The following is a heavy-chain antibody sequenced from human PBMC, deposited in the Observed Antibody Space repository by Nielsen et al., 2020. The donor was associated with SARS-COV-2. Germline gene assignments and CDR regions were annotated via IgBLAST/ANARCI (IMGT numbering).Heavy chain of an antibody. D-gene: IGHD3-10*01. Sequence: WVRQAPGQGLEWMGWISAYNGNTNYAQKLQGRVTMTTDTSTSTAYMELRSLRSDDTAVYYCARMYYYGSSNVGRYYFDYWGQGTLVTVSS. J-gene: IGHJ4*02. V-gene: IGHV1-18*01. CDR2: ISAYNGNT. CDR3: ARMYYYGSSNVGRYYFDY.